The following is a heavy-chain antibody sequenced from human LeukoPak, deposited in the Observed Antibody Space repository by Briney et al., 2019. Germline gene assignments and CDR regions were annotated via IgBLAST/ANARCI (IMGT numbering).Heavy chain of an antibody. CDR2: IKQDGTEK. CDR1: GFTFSNYW. J-gene: IGHJ4*02. Sequence: GGSLRLSCAASGFTFSNYWMSWVRQAPGKGLEWVANIKQDGTEKNYVDSVKGRFTISRDNAKNSLFLQMKSLRAEDTAIYYCARTRWLQLRYFDYWGQGTLVTVSS. V-gene: IGHV3-7*01. D-gene: IGHD5-24*01. CDR3: ARTRWLQLRYFDY.